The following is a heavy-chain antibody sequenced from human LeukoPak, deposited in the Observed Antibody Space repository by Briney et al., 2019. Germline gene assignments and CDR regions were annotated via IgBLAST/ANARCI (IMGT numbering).Heavy chain of an antibody. CDR3: ATGLTGDPLHDY. CDR2: FDPEDGET. J-gene: IGHJ4*02. Sequence: VASVKVSCKVSGYTLTELSMHWVRQAPGKGLEWMGGFDPEDGETIYAQKFQGRVTMTEDTSTDTAYMELSSLRSEDTAVYYCATGLTGDPLHDYWGQGTLVTVSS. D-gene: IGHD1-20*01. CDR1: GYTLTELS. V-gene: IGHV1-24*01.